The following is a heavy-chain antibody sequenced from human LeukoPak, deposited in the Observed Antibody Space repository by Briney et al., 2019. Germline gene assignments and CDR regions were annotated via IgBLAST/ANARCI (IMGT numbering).Heavy chain of an antibody. CDR3: ARGSGSTYYFDY. D-gene: IGHD1-26*01. J-gene: IGHJ4*02. CDR2: IYYSGST. Sequence: PSETLSLTCTVSGGSISTYYWSWIRQPPGKGLEWIGYIYYSGSTNYNPSLKSRVTISVDTSRNQFSLKLNSVTAADTAVYYCARGSGSTYYFDYWGQGTLVTVSS. V-gene: IGHV4-59*01. CDR1: GGSISTYY.